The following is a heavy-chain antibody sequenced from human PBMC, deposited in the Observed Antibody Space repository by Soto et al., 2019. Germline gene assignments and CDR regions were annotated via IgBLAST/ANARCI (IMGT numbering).Heavy chain of an antibody. CDR3: VKEYIVPGYYYYGMDV. Sequence: PGGSLRLSCSASGFTFSSYAMHWVRQAPGKGLEYVSAISSNGGSTYYADSVKGRFTISRDNSKNTLYLQMSSLRAEDTAVYYCVKEYIVPGYYYYGMDVWGQGTTVTVSS. V-gene: IGHV3-64D*06. CDR1: GFTFSSYA. J-gene: IGHJ6*02. D-gene: IGHD1-1*01. CDR2: ISSNGGST.